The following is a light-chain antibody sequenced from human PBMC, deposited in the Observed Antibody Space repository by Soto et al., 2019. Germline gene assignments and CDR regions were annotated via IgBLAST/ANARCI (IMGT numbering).Light chain of an antibody. CDR1: QSVSSSY. Sequence: EIVLTQSPGTLSLSPGERATLSCSSSQSVSSSYLAWYQHKPGQAPRLLIYDVSSSATGIPDRFSGSGSGTDFTLTISRLEPEDFAVYYCQQYGSSPTFGQGTKVEIK. J-gene: IGKJ1*01. V-gene: IGKV3-20*01. CDR3: QQYGSSPT. CDR2: DVS.